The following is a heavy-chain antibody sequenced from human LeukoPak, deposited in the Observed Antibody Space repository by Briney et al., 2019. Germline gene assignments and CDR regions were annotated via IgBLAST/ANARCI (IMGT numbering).Heavy chain of an antibody. CDR2: IYPGDSDT. V-gene: IGHV5-51*01. D-gene: IGHD2-2*01. CDR3: ARRRYCSSTSCETDAFDI. Sequence: GESLKISCKGSGYSFTSYWIGWVRQMPGRGLEWMGIIYPGDSDTRYSPSFQGQVTISADKSISTAYLQWSSLKASDTAMYYCARRRYCSSTSCETDAFDIWGQGTMVTVSS. J-gene: IGHJ3*02. CDR1: GYSFTSYW.